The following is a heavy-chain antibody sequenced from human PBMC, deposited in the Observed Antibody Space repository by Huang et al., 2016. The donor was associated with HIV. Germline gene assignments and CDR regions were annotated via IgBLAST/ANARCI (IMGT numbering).Heavy chain of an antibody. Sequence: QVQLVESGGGVVQPGRSLRLSCAAFGFTFNKFDMHWVRQAPDKGLEWVAIISYYGSSTYHAEAAKGRFTISRDNSKNTVYLQMNSLRVEDTAVYYCAKDGRGSGTYYDYFEYWGQGTLVTVSS. CDR3: AKDGRGSGTYYDYFEY. V-gene: IGHV3-30*18. J-gene: IGHJ4*02. CDR1: GFTFNKFD. CDR2: ISYYGSST. D-gene: IGHD1-26*01.